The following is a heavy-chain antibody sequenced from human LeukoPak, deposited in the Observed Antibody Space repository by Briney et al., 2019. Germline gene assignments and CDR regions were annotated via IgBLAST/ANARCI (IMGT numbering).Heavy chain of an antibody. Sequence: PGGPLRLSCAASGFTFSSFSMNWVRQAPGKGLEWVSYISSSSSTIYYADSVKGRFTISRDNAKNSLYLQMNSLRAEDTAVYYCARDSYGSGSYYRIDYWGQGTLVTVSS. J-gene: IGHJ4*02. D-gene: IGHD3-10*01. CDR2: ISSSSSTI. V-gene: IGHV3-48*04. CDR1: GFTFSSFS. CDR3: ARDSYGSGSYYRIDY.